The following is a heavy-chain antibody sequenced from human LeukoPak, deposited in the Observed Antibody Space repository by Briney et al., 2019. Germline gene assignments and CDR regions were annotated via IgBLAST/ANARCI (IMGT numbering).Heavy chain of an antibody. J-gene: IGHJ1*01. V-gene: IGHV3-7*01. Sequence: GGSLRLSCAAFGFIFSSYWMSWVRQPPGKGLEWVANIKQDGSEKYYVDSVKGRFTISRDNAKNSLYLQMNSLRAEDTAVYYCASFQHWGQGTLVTVSS. CDR3: ASFQH. CDR2: IKQDGSEK. CDR1: GFIFSSYW.